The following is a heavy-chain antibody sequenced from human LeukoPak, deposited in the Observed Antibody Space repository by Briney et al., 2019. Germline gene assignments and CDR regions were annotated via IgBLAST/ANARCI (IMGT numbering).Heavy chain of an antibody. V-gene: IGHV3-23*01. J-gene: IGHJ4*02. CDR2: ISASGSST. CDR3: AKGAQYDFWSGYTQEYFDV. CDR1: GFTFSSYA. Sequence: GGSLRLSCAASGFTFSSYAMNWVRQAPGKGLDWVSFISASGSSTHYADSVKGRFTISRDNSNNTLYLQINSLRAEDTAAYYCAKGAQYDFWSGYTQEYFDVWGKGTLVTVSS. D-gene: IGHD3-3*01.